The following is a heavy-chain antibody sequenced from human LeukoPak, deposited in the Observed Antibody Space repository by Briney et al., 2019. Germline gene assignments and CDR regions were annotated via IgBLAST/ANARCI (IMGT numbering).Heavy chain of an antibody. D-gene: IGHD2-15*01. CDR1: GYSISNGYY. CDR3: ARARLDIVVVVAAPNWFDP. V-gene: IGHV4-38-2*02. J-gene: IGHJ5*02. CDR2: IYHSGST. Sequence: PSETLSLTCSFSGYSISNGYYWGWIRQPPGQGLEWIGNIYHSGSTYYNPSLKSRVTISVDTSKNQFSLKLSSVTAADTAVYYCARARLDIVVVVAAPNWFDPWGQGTLVTVSS.